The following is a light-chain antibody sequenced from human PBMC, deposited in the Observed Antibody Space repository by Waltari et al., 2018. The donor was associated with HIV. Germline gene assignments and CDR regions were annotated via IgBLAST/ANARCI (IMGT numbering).Light chain of an antibody. CDR1: PTISTTY. Sequence: EIVLTQSQGTVSVSPGEEATLSCRSSPTISTTYVAWYQQKLGQPPRLLSYAASTRDAGGPDRFSGSGSGTDFTLTISGLEPEDCAVYYCQQYIGSPRTFGQGNKVELK. V-gene: IGKV3-20*01. J-gene: IGKJ1*01. CDR2: AAS. CDR3: QQYIGSPRT.